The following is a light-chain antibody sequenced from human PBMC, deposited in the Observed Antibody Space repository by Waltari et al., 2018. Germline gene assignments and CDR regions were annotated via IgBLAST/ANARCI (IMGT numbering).Light chain of an antibody. Sequence: DIVLSQSPGTLSLSPGARATLPCRASQSVATYLAWYQQKTGQAPRLLLYGASSRATGVPDRFSASGSGTDFSLTISSLEPEDFAVYYCQHYVRLPVTFGQGTKVEIK. CDR2: GAS. CDR3: QHYVRLPVT. J-gene: IGKJ1*01. V-gene: IGKV3-20*01. CDR1: QSVATY.